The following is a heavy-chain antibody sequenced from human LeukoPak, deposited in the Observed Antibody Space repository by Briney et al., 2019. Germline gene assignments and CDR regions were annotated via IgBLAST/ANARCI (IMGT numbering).Heavy chain of an antibody. V-gene: IGHV3-23*01. J-gene: IGHJ4*02. D-gene: IGHD3-22*01. CDR1: GFTFSSYA. Sequence: GGSLRLSCAASGFTFSSYAMSWVRQAPGKGLEWVSSITSSGAATYYADSVKGRFTISRASSDNTLYLQMNSLRAEDTAVYYCAKDRPNYYGSNGHYYKLNGDCWGQGTLVTVSS. CDR2: ITSSGAAT. CDR3: AKDRPNYYGSNGHYYKLNGDC.